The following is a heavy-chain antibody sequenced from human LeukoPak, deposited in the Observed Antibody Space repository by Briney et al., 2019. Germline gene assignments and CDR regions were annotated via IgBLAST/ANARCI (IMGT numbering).Heavy chain of an antibody. J-gene: IGHJ4*02. D-gene: IGHD6-13*01. V-gene: IGHV4-39*01. CDR3: ATRIAAAGTGFDY. CDR1: GGSISSSSYY. Sequence: SETLSLTCTVSGGSISSSSYYWGWIRQPPGKGLEWIGSIYYSGSTYYNPSLKSRVTISVDTSKNQFSPKLSSVTAADTAVYYCATRIAAAGTGFDYWGQGTLVTVSS. CDR2: IYYSGST.